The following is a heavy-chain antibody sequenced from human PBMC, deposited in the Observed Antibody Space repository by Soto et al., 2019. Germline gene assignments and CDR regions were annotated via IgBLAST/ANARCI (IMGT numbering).Heavy chain of an antibody. CDR3: ARAHRNPGIVVVPAADDASDM. D-gene: IGHD2-2*01. J-gene: IGHJ3*02. CDR2: IDPSDSYT. Sequence: PGESLKISCKGSGYSFTSYWISWVRQMPGKGLEWMGRIDPSDSYTNYSPSFQGHVTISADKSISTAYLQWSSLKASDTAMYYCARAHRNPGIVVVPAADDASDMWGQGTMVTV. V-gene: IGHV5-10-1*01. CDR1: GYSFTSYW.